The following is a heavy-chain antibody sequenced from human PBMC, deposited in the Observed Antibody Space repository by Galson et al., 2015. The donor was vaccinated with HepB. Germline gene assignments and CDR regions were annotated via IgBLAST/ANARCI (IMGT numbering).Heavy chain of an antibody. J-gene: IGHJ4*02. Sequence: SVKVSCKASGYIFTRYAMNWVRQAPGQGLEWMGWISTNTGNPRYAQGFTGRFVFSLYTSVNTAYLQISILKAEDTAVYYCARYLPPQTTVTTWAFGYWGQGTLVTVAP. D-gene: IGHD4-11*01. CDR3: ARYLPPQTTVTTWAFGY. CDR1: GYIFTRYA. V-gene: IGHV7-4-1*02. CDR2: ISTNTGNP.